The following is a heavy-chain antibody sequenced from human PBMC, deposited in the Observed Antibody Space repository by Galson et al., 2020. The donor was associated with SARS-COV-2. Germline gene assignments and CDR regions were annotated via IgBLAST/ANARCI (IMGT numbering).Heavy chain of an antibody. J-gene: IGHJ4*02. CDR1: GFTFSSYW. D-gene: IGHD3-22*01. CDR2: IYSEGSST. V-gene: IGHV3-74*01. CDR3: ATPRYYYDSSGFDY. Sequence: GGSLRLSCAASGFTFSSYWMHWVRQAPGKGLVWVSRIYSEGSSTSYADSVKGRFTISGDNAKNTLYLQMNSLRAEDTAVYYCATPRYYYDSSGFDYWGQGTLVTVSS.